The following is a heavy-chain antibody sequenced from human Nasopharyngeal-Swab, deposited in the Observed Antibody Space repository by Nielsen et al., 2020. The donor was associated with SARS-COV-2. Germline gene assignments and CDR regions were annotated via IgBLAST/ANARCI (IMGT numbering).Heavy chain of an antibody. CDR3: ARSPITMVRGVIITYWFDP. D-gene: IGHD3-10*01. V-gene: IGHV4-39*01. CDR2: IYYSGST. Sequence: SETLSFTCTVSGGSISSSSYYWGWIRQPPGKGLEWIGSIYYSGSTYYNPSLKSRVTISVDTSKNQFSLKLSSVTAADTAVYYCARSPITMVRGVIITYWFDPWGQGTLVTVSS. CDR1: GGSISSSSYY. J-gene: IGHJ5*02.